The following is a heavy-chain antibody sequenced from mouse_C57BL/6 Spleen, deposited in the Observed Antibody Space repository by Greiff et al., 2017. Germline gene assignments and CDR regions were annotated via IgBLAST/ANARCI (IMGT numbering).Heavy chain of an antibody. CDR2: INPNNGGT. V-gene: IGHV1-18*01. J-gene: IGHJ2*01. CDR3: ARYDYDYFDY. CDR1: GYTFTDYN. Sequence: EVQLQQSGPELVKPGASVKIPCTASGYTFTDYNMDWVKQSHGKSLEWIGDINPNNGGTIYNQKFKGKATLTVDKSSSTAYMERRSLTSEDTAVYDCARYDYDYFDYWGQGTTLTVSS. D-gene: IGHD2-4*01.